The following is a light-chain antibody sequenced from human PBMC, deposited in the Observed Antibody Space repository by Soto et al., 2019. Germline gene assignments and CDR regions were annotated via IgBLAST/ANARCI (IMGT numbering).Light chain of an antibody. CDR2: AAS. CDR1: QNINNY. J-gene: IGKJ2*01. V-gene: IGKV1-39*01. CDR3: QQSYSISS. Sequence: EIQMTQSPSSLSASVGDRVTISCRASQNINNYLNWYQQRPGKAPRLLIYAASTLQSGVPSRFSGSGSGTDFTLTISSLQPDDFATYYCQQSYSISSFGQGTKLEI.